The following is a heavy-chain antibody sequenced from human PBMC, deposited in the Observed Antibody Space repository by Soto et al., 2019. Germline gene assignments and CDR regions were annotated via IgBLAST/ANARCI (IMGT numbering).Heavy chain of an antibody. D-gene: IGHD3-22*01. CDR2: ISSSSSYI. V-gene: IGHV3-21*01. J-gene: IGHJ3*02. Sequence: GGSLRLSCAASGFTFSSYSMNWVRQAPGKGLEWVSSISSSSSYIYYADSVKGRFTISRDNAKNSLYLQMNSLRAEDTAVYYCARETHALGDYYDSRDDAFDIWGQGTMVTVSS. CDR1: GFTFSSYS. CDR3: ARETHALGDYYDSRDDAFDI.